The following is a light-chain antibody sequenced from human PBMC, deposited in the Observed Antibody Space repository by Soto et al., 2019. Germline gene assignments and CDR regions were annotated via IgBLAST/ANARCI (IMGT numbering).Light chain of an antibody. V-gene: IGKV3-11*01. CDR2: DAS. J-gene: IGKJ1*01. Sequence: EIVLRPSPATLSLSRGERATLSCRASQSVSSYLAWYQQKPGQAPRLLIYDASNRATGIPARFSGSGSGTDFTLTISSLEPEDFAVYYCQQRSNWPWTFGQGTKVDIK. CDR1: QSVSSY. CDR3: QQRSNWPWT.